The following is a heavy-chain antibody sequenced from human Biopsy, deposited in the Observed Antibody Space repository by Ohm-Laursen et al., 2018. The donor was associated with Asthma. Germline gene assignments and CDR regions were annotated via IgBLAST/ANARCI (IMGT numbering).Heavy chain of an antibody. V-gene: IGHV4-39*02. CDR2: IYYSGRT. J-gene: IGHJ2*01. CDR1: GGSISGSY. Sequence: GTLSLTCIVSGGSISGSYWGWIRQSPGKGLEWIGSIYYSGRTYYNPSLESRVTISADTSKNHFSLKVTSVTAADTAVYCCARAVSSSSYWYFDLWGRGDLVTVSS. CDR3: ARAVSSSSYWYFDL. D-gene: IGHD6-6*01.